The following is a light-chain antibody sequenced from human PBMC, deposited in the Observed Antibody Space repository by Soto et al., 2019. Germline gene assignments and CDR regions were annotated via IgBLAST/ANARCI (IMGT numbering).Light chain of an antibody. CDR1: QSVTSN. Sequence: EIVMTQSPATLSVSPGEGATLSCRASQSVTSNLAWYQQKPGQAPRLLIYGASTRATGIPARFRGSGSGTEFTLTISSLQSEDFAVYYCQHYNKWPRTFGQGTKVETK. J-gene: IGKJ1*01. V-gene: IGKV3-15*01. CDR3: QHYNKWPRT. CDR2: GAS.